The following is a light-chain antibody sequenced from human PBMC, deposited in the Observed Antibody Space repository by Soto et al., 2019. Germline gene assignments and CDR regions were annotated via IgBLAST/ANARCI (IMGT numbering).Light chain of an antibody. CDR1: QSVSSN. CDR2: GAS. CDR3: QQYNNWPPAYT. V-gene: IGKV3-15*01. Sequence: EIVMTQSPATLSVSPGERATLSCRASQSVSSNLAWYQQKPGQPPRLLIYGASTRATRIPARFSGSGSGTEFTLTISSLQSEDFAVYYCQQYNNWPPAYTFGQGTKLEIK. J-gene: IGKJ2*01.